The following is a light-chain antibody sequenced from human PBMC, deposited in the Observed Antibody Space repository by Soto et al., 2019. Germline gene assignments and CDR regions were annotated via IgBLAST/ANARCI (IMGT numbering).Light chain of an antibody. CDR3: QQYHIWPSWT. CDR1: QSVSLS. J-gene: IGKJ1*01. V-gene: IGKV3-15*01. Sequence: EIVLTQSPATLSVSLGDSATLSCRASQSVSLSLAWFQMRPGQPPRLLIYGASTRATDIPARFSGSGSGTDFTLTISSLQSEYFAVYFCQQYHIWPSWTFGQGTKVNIK. CDR2: GAS.